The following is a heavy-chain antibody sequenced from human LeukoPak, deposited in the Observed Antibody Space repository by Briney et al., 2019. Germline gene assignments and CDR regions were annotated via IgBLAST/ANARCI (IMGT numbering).Heavy chain of an antibody. CDR1: GFTFSSSL. Sequence: GSLRLSRAASGFTFSSSLMSWVRQAPGKGLEWVANIKEDGSEKYYVDSVKGRFTISRDNAKNSLYLQMNSLRAEDTAVYYCARDLSTVGGQGTLVTVSS. J-gene: IGHJ4*02. D-gene: IGHD4-17*01. CDR3: ARDLSTV. V-gene: IGHV3-7*04. CDR2: IKEDGSEK.